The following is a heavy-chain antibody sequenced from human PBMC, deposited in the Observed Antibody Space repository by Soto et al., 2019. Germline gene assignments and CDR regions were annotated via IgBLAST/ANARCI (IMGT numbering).Heavy chain of an antibody. J-gene: IGHJ4*02. CDR3: VRDYNYGLDY. Sequence: GGSLRLSCAAFGFTFSDYSLNWVRQAPGKGLEWISYISGASRTITYAGSVRGRFSISRDNAKNSLFLQMNSLGDEDTAVYYCVRDYNYGLDYWGQGTLVTSPQ. CDR1: GFTFSDYS. CDR2: ISGASRTI. D-gene: IGHD3-10*01. V-gene: IGHV3-48*02.